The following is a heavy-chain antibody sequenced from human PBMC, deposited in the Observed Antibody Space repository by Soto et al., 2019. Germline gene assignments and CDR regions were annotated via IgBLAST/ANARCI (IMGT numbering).Heavy chain of an antibody. V-gene: IGHV4-38-2*01. J-gene: IGHJ4*02. CDR1: GYSISSGYY. Sequence: SETLSLTCAVSGYSISSGYYWGWIRQPPGKGLQWIGNMYHSGSTYYNPSLKSRVTISIDTSKNQFSLKLSSVTTADEAIYYCARVSYVDGGGFFYYCDYWGQGTLVTVSS. CDR2: MYHSGST. D-gene: IGHD3-16*01. CDR3: ARVSYVDGGGFFYYCDY.